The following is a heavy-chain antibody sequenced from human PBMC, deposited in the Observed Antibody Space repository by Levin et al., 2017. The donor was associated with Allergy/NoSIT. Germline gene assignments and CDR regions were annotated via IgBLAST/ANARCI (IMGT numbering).Heavy chain of an antibody. V-gene: IGHV1-18*01. D-gene: IGHD5-12*01. CDR1: GYSFTSYD. J-gene: IGHJ5*02. Sequence: EASVKVSCKASGYSFTSYDISWVRQAPGQGLEWMGWISGYNGKTNYPQKVQGRVTMTTDTSTSTAYMELRSLRSDDTAVYYCVRGGANSGYDPWGQGTLVTVSS. CDR2: ISGYNGKT. CDR3: VRGGANSGYDP.